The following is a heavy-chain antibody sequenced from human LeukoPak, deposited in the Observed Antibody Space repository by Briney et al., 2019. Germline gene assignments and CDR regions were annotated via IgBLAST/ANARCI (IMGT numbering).Heavy chain of an antibody. CDR2: IYPSGST. J-gene: IGHJ4*02. CDR1: GGSINSGSYF. D-gene: IGHD5-18*01. CDR3: SRGDYSYGFD. Sequence: SHTLSLTCTVSGGSINSGSYFWSWIRQRAGKGLEWIGRIYPSGSTNYNPSLKSRVIISVDLSKNQFSLKLSSVTAADTAVYYCSRGDYSYGFDWGQGILVTVSS. V-gene: IGHV4-61*02.